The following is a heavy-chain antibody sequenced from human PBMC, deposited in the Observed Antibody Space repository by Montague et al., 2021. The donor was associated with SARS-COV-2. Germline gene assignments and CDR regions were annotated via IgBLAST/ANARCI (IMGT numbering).Heavy chain of an antibody. CDR3: ARVEFDGGYDSVPLDV. CDR2: IYYSGST. Sequence: TLSLTCTVSGGSISSGGYYWSWIRQHPRKGLEWIGYIYYSGSTYYNPSLKSRVTISVDTSKNQFSLKLSPVTAADTAVYYCARVEFDGGYDSVPLDVWGQGTTVTVSS. D-gene: IGHD5-12*01. J-gene: IGHJ6*02. CDR1: GGSISSGGYY. V-gene: IGHV4-31*03.